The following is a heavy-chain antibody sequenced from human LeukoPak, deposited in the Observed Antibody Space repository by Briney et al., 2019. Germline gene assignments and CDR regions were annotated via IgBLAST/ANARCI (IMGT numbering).Heavy chain of an antibody. Sequence: PGGSLRHSCAASGFTFSSYSMNWVRQAPGKGLEWVSYISSSSSTIYYADSVKGRFTISRDNAKNSLYLQMNSLRAEDTAVYYCARVPEWELLRDMKYYFDYWGQGTLVTVSS. V-gene: IGHV3-48*01. D-gene: IGHD1-26*01. CDR3: ARVPEWELLRDMKYYFDY. CDR2: ISSSSSTI. J-gene: IGHJ4*02. CDR1: GFTFSSYS.